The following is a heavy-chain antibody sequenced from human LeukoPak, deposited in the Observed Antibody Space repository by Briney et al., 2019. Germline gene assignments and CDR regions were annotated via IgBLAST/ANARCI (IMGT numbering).Heavy chain of an antibody. CDR2: IYYSGST. Sequence: SETLSLTCTVSGGSISSYYWSWIRQPPGKGLEWIGYIYYSGSTNYNPSLKSRVTISVDTSKNQFSLKLSSVTAADTAVYYCAGVSRITIFGVVADAFDIWGQGTMVTVSS. D-gene: IGHD3-3*01. J-gene: IGHJ3*02. CDR3: AGVSRITIFGVVADAFDI. V-gene: IGHV4-59*01. CDR1: GGSISSYY.